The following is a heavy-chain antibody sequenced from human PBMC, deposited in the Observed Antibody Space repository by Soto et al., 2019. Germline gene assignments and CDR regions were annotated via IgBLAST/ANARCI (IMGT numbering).Heavy chain of an antibody. CDR1: GFTFDDYA. CDR3: AKDHYDILTGPMDV. Sequence: EVQLVESGGGLVQPGRSLRRSCAASGFTFDDYAIHWVRQAPGKGLEWVSGINWNSRSIGYADSVKGRFTISRDNAKNYLYLQMNSLRVEDTDLYYCAKDHYDILTGPMDVWGKGTTVTVSS. V-gene: IGHV3-9*01. CDR2: INWNSRSI. J-gene: IGHJ6*03. D-gene: IGHD3-9*01.